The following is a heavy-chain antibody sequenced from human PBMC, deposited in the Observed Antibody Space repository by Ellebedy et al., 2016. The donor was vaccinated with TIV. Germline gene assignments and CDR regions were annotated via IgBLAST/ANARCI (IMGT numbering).Heavy chain of an antibody. CDR1: GFTFISYA. CDR2: ISYDGSNT. J-gene: IGHJ6*03. D-gene: IGHD3-9*01. CDR3: ATLERHFEQDLGSRGFFYYYVDV. Sequence: GGSLRLXXAASGFTFISYALHWVRQAPGKGLEWVAVISYDGSNTWYADSVKGRFTISRDNSKNTLFLQMNRLRVEDTAIYYCATLERHFEQDLGSRGFFYYYVDVWGKGTTVTVSS. V-gene: IGHV3-30-3*01.